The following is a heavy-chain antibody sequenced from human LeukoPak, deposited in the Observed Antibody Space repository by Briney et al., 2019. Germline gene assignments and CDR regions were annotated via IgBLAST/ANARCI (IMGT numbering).Heavy chain of an antibody. J-gene: IGHJ4*02. CDR3: ARIGLLMVRGVISH. CDR1: GGSLSSSSYY. V-gene: IGHV4-39*01. Sequence: SETLSLTCTVSGGSLSSSSYYWGWIRQPPGKGLEWIGSIYYSGSTYYNPSLKSRVTISVDTSKNQFSLKLSSVTAADTAVYYCARIGLLMVRGVISHWGQGTLVTVSS. CDR2: IYYSGST. D-gene: IGHD3-10*01.